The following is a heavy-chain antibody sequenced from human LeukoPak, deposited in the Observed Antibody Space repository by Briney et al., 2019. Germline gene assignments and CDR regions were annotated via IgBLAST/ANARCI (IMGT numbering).Heavy chain of an antibody. Sequence: PSETLSLTCTVSGGSVSSGSYYWSWIRQPPGKGLEWIGYICYSGSTNYNPSLKSRVTISVDTAKNQFSLELSSVTAADTAVYYCARDLSDYYYYGMDVWGQGTTVTVSS. V-gene: IGHV4-61*01. CDR2: ICYSGST. CDR3: ARDLSDYYYYGMDV. J-gene: IGHJ6*02. CDR1: GGSVSSGSYY.